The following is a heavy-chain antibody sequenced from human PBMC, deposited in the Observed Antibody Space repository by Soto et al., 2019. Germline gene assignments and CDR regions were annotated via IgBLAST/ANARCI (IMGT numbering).Heavy chain of an antibody. CDR3: ARDVPYDCTNGVCHPHFDY. J-gene: IGHJ4*02. V-gene: IGHV1-18*01. D-gene: IGHD2-8*01. CDR1: GYTFTSYG. CDR2: ISAYNGNT. Sequence: ASVKVSCKASGYTFTSYGISWVRQAPGQGLEWMGWISAYNGNTNYAQKLQGRVTMTTDTSTSTAYMELRSLRSDDTAVYYCARDVPYDCTNGVCHPHFDYWGQGTLVTVSS.